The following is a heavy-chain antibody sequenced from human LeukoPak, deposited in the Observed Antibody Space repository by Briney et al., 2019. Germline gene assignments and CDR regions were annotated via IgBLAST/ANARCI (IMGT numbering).Heavy chain of an antibody. J-gene: IGHJ4*02. D-gene: IGHD3-22*01. CDR3: ARSHSGSLRSPFDL. CDR2: ISGYSANT. CDR1: GYTFSNYG. V-gene: IGHV1-18*01. Sequence: ASVKVSCRASGYTFSNYGLIWVRQAPGQGLEWMGWISGYSANTKYAEKFQGRVSMTTETSTTTAHMELRSLTSDDEAVYYCARSHSGSLRSPFDLWGQGTLVTVSS.